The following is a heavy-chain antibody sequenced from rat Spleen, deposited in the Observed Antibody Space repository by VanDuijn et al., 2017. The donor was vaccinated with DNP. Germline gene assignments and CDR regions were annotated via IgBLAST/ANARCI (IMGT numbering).Heavy chain of an antibody. D-gene: IGHD1-1*01. V-gene: IGHV5-22*01. Sequence: EVQLVESGGGLVQPGRSLKLSCAASGFTFSDYYMAWVRRAPTEGLECVAYISYHGGFTYYGDSVKGRFTISRDNAKTTLYLQMSSLRSEDMATYYCARGVYYYSATYWYFDFWGPGTMVTVSS. CDR1: GFTFSDYY. J-gene: IGHJ1*01. CDR2: ISYHGGFT. CDR3: ARGVYYYSATYWYFDF.